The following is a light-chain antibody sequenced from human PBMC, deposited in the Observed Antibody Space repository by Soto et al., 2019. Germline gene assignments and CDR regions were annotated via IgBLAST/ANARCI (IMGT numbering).Light chain of an antibody. CDR1: SSDVGGFTY. CDR2: EVS. J-gene: IGLJ3*02. V-gene: IGLV2-8*01. Sequence: QSALTQPPSASGSPGQSVTISCTGTSSDVGGFTYVCWYQHHPGKAPKPMISEVSKRPSGFPDRFSGSKSGNTASLTVSGLQAEDEADYYCSSYAGSNDPWVFGGGTKLTVL. CDR3: SSYAGSNDPWV.